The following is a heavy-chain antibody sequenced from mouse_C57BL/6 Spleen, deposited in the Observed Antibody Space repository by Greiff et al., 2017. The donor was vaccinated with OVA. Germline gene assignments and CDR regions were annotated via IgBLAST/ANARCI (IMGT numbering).Heavy chain of an antibody. CDR1: GYTFTSYW. Sequence: VKQSCKDFGYTFTSYWMHWVKQRHIHGLEWIGNIDPSDSETHYNQKFKDKATLTEDKASSTAYMQLSSLTSEDSAVYYCARGNYGSSSFAYWGQGTLVTVSA. CDR3: ARGNYGSSSFAY. V-gene: IGHV1-52*01. CDR2: IDPSDSET. D-gene: IGHD1-1*01. J-gene: IGHJ3*01.